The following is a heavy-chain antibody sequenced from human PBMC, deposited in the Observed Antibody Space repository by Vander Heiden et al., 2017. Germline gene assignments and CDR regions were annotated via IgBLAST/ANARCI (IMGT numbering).Heavy chain of an antibody. CDR1: GFTFGDYA. D-gene: IGHD2-2*01. J-gene: IGHJ4*02. CDR3: TRRQWRSTSCPVDY. CDR2: IRSKAYGGTT. Sequence: EVQLVESGGGLVQPGRSLRLSCTASGFTFGDYAMSWFRQAPGKGLEWVGFIRSKAYGGTTEYAAAGKGRFTISRDDSKSIAYLQMNSLKTEDTAVYYCTRRQWRSTSCPVDYWGQGTLVTVSS. V-gene: IGHV3-49*03.